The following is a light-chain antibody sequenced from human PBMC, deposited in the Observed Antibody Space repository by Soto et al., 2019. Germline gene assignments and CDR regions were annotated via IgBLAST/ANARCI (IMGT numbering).Light chain of an antibody. CDR1: SSNIGNNA. CDR2: FDD. J-gene: IGLJ1*01. CDR3: AAWDGSLNAYV. V-gene: IGLV1-36*01. Sequence: QSALTQPPSVSAAPRQRVTIPCSGSSSNIGNNAVNWYQQLPGKAPKLLIYFDDLLPSGVSNRFSGSKSGTSASLAISGLQSEDEADYYCAAWDGSLNAYVFGTGTKVTVL.